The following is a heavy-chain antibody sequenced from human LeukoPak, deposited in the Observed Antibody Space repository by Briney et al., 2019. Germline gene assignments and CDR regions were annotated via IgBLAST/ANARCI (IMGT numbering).Heavy chain of an antibody. D-gene: IGHD3-10*01. Sequence: PGGSLRLSCAASGFTFSTYGMHWVRQAPGKGLEWVAFIRYDGSNKYYAESVKGRFTISGDNSKNTLYVQMNSLRTEDTAVYYCAKDRYYYGSESYPIEAFDVWGQGTMASVS. CDR2: IRYDGSNK. CDR1: GFTFSTYG. J-gene: IGHJ3*01. V-gene: IGHV3-30*02. CDR3: AKDRYYYGSESYPIEAFDV.